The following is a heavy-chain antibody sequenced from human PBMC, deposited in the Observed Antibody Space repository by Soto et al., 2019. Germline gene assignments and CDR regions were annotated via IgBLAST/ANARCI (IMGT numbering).Heavy chain of an antibody. J-gene: IGHJ4*02. CDR2: ISYDGSNK. CDR3: ARDFPYCGSTSCYSAAPKY. V-gene: IGHV3-30*03. D-gene: IGHD2-2*01. CDR1: GFTFSSYG. Sequence: GGSLRLSCAASGFTFSSYGMHWVRQAPGKGLEWVAVISYDGSNKYYADSVKGRFTISRDNSKNTLYLQMNSLRAEDTAVYYCARDFPYCGSTSCYSAAPKYWGQGTLVTVSS.